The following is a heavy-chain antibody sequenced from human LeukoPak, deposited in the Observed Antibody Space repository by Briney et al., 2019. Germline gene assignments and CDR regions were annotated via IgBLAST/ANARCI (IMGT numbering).Heavy chain of an antibody. CDR2: ISGSGGST. CDR3: AKDRPQYYDSRGYYFDYYFDY. Sequence: GGSLRLSCAASGFTFSSYAMSWVRQAPGKGLEWVSAISGSGGSTYYADSVKGRFTISRDNSKNTLYLQMNSLRAEDTAVYYCAKDRPQYYDSRGYYFDYYFDYWGQGTLVTVSS. D-gene: IGHD3-22*01. CDR1: GFTFSSYA. V-gene: IGHV3-23*01. J-gene: IGHJ4*02.